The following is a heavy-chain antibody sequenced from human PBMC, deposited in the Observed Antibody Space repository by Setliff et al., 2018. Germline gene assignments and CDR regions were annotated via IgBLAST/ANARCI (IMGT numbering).Heavy chain of an antibody. V-gene: IGHV4-61*09. Sequence: SETLSLTCTVSGGSISSGSYYWSWIRQPAGKGLEWIGHIYTSGSTNYNPSLKSRVTISVDTSKNQFSLKLSSVTASDTAVYYCATNPYQLLNFDYWGQGTLVTVSS. CDR3: ATNPYQLLNFDY. J-gene: IGHJ4*02. CDR2: IYTSGST. D-gene: IGHD2-2*01. CDR1: GGSISSGSYY.